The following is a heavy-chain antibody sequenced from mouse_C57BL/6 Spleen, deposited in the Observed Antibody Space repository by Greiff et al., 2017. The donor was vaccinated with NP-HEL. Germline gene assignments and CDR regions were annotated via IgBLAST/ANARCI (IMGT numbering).Heavy chain of an antibody. CDR1: GYTFTSYW. CDR2: INPSNGGT. Sequence: QVQLQQPGTELVKPGASVKLSCKASGYTFTSYWMHWVKQRPGQGLEWIGNINPSNGGTNYNEKFKSKATLTVDKSSSTAYMQLSSLTSEDSAVYYCARGKLDYYGSSPFAYWGQGTLVTVSA. J-gene: IGHJ3*01. CDR3: ARGKLDYYGSSPFAY. D-gene: IGHD1-1*01. V-gene: IGHV1-53*01.